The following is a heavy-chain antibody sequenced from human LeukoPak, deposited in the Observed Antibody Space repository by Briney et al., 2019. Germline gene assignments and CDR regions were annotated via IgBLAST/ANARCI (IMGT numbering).Heavy chain of an antibody. CDR1: GFTFSSYD. J-gene: IGHJ4*02. CDR3: ARGCSSTSCYHW. V-gene: IGHV3-13*01. Sequence: GGSLRLSCAASGFTFSSYDMHWVRQAIGKGLEWVSAIGTAGDTYCPGSVKGRFTISRENAKNSLYLQMNSLRAGDTAVYYCARGCSSTSCYHWWGQGTLVTVSS. CDR2: IGTAGDT. D-gene: IGHD2-2*01.